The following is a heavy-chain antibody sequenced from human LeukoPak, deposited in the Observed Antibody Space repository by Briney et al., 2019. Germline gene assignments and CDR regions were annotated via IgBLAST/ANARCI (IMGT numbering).Heavy chain of an antibody. CDR3: ARESYPVYDFWSDGRFDP. CDR2: IYTSGST. Sequence: PSQTLSLTCTVSGGSISSGSYYWSWIRQPAGEGLEWIGRIYTSGSTNYNPSLKSRVTISVDTSKNQFSLKLSSVTAADTAVYYCARESYPVYDFWSDGRFDPWGQGTLVTVSS. CDR1: GGSISSGSYY. D-gene: IGHD3-3*01. V-gene: IGHV4-61*02. J-gene: IGHJ5*02.